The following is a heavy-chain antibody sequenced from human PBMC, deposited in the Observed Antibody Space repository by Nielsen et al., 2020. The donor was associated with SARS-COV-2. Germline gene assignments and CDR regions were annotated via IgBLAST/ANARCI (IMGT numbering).Heavy chain of an antibody. Sequence: SVKVSCKASGGTFSSDAFSWVRQAPGQGLEWLGGIILVFNAANYAQKFQDRATITADESTNTVYMELSSLRSEDTAVYYCARHDYGGNSPIDSWGQGTLLTVSS. CDR2: IILVFNAA. V-gene: IGHV1-69*13. D-gene: IGHD4-23*01. CDR1: GGTFSSDA. J-gene: IGHJ4*02. CDR3: ARHDYGGNSPIDS.